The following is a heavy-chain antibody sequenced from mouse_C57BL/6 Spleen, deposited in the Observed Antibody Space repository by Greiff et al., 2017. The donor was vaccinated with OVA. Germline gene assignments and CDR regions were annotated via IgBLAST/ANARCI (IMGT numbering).Heavy chain of an antibody. CDR3: TRGNRGAPWCDY. CDR2: IDPETGGT. CDR1: GYTFTDYE. D-gene: IGHD2-1*01. V-gene: IGHV1-15*01. J-gene: IGHJ3*01. Sequence: QVQLKQSGAELVRPGASVTLSCKASGYTFTDYEMHWVKQTPVHGLVWIGAIDPETGGTAYNQKFKGKAILTADKSSSTAYMELHSLTSEDSAVYYCTRGNRGAPWCDYWGKGTLVTVSA.